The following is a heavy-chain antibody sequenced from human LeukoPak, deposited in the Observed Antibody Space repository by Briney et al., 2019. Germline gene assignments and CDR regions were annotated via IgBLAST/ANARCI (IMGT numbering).Heavy chain of an antibody. D-gene: IGHD3-10*01. V-gene: IGHV1-69*13. CDR3: ARDSEWSGSYYGVFDP. J-gene: IGHJ5*02. Sequence: GASVKVSCKASAGTFSSYAISWVRQAPGQGLEWMGGIIPIFGTANYAQKFQGRVTITADESTSTAYMELSSLRSEDTAVYYCARDSEWSGSYYGVFDPWGQGTLVTVSS. CDR1: AGTFSSYA. CDR2: IIPIFGTA.